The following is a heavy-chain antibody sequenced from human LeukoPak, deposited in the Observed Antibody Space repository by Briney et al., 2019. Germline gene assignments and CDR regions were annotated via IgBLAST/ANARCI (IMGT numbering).Heavy chain of an antibody. Sequence: GGSLRLSCAASGFTFSSYGMHWVRQAPGKGLEWVAVISYDGSNKCYADSVKGRFTISRDNSKNTLYLQMNSLRAEDTAVYYCAKDRINYGDYVTWGQGTLVTVSS. CDR1: GFTFSSYG. CDR3: AKDRINYGDYVT. J-gene: IGHJ5*02. CDR2: ISYDGSNK. D-gene: IGHD4-17*01. V-gene: IGHV3-30*18.